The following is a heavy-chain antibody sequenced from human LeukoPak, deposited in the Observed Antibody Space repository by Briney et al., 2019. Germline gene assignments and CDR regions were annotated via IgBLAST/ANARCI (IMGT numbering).Heavy chain of an antibody. D-gene: IGHD6-19*01. J-gene: IGHJ4*02. Sequence: GGSLRLSCAASGFTFSSYGMHWDRQAPGKGLEWVAVISYDGSNKYYADSVKGRITISRDNSKNTLYLQMNSLRAEDTAVYYCAKELHIAVAGSFDYWGQGTLVTVSS. CDR1: GFTFSSYG. V-gene: IGHV3-30*18. CDR3: AKELHIAVAGSFDY. CDR2: ISYDGSNK.